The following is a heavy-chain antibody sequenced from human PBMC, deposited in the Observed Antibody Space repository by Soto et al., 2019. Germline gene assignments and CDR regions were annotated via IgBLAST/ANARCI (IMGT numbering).Heavy chain of an antibody. CDR1: GFSFSDYC. J-gene: IGHJ6*02. Sequence: GGSLRLCCAASGFSFSDYCMNWVRQAPGKGLEWVAVIDLNGTTTDYTESVKGRFTISRDKSKNTLYLQMNSLRAEDTAVYYCARAPLYSSSYYYYYYGMDVWGQGTTVTVSS. V-gene: IGHV3-23*05. CDR3: ARAPLYSSSYYYYYYGMDV. CDR2: IDLNGTTT. D-gene: IGHD6-6*01.